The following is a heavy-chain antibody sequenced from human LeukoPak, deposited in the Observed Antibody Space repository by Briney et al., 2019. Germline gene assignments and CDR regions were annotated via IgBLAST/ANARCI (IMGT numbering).Heavy chain of an antibody. CDR3: ARRFGELLAFDY. J-gene: IGHJ4*02. Sequence: SPSETLSLTCTVSGGSITSYYWSWIRQPPGKGLEWIGYIYYSGSTNYNPSLGSRVTISVDTSKNQFSLKLSSVTAADTAVYYCARRFGELLAFDYWGQGTLVTVSS. CDR1: GGSITSYY. V-gene: IGHV4-59*12. D-gene: IGHD3-10*01. CDR2: IYYSGST.